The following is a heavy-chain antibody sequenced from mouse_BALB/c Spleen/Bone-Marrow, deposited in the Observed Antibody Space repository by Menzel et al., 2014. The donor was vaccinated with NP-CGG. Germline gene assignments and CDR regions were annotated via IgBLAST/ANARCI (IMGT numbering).Heavy chain of an antibody. D-gene: IGHD4-1*01. CDR1: GYAFTNYW. V-gene: IGHV1-54*01. CDR2: INPGSGGI. J-gene: IGHJ3*01. Sequence: VKLQESGVELVRPGTSVKVSCKASGYAFTNYWIEWAKQRPGQGLEWIGVINPGSGGINYNEKFKGKATLTADKSSNTAYMQLSSLTSDDSAVYFCARELGRGFAYWGQGTLVTVSA. CDR3: ARELGRGFAY.